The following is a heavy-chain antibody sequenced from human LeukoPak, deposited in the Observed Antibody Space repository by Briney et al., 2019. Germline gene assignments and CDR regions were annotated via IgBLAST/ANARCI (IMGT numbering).Heavy chain of an antibody. J-gene: IGHJ3*02. CDR2: ISGSGGST. CDR3: AKGLHLYGDYVFHAFDI. V-gene: IGHV3-23*01. CDR1: GFTFSSYA. D-gene: IGHD4-17*01. Sequence: GGSLRLSCAASGFTFSSYAMSWVRQAPGKGLEWVSAISGSGGSTYYADSVKGRFTISRDNSKNTPYLQMNSLRAEDTAVYYCAKGLHLYGDYVFHAFDIWGQGTMVTVSS.